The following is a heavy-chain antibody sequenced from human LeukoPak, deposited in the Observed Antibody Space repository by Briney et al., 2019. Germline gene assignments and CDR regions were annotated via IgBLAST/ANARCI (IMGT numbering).Heavy chain of an antibody. CDR2: INHSGST. CDR3: ARGRGGSGRLRWYFAL. Sequence: SETLSLTCAVYGGSFSGYYWSWIRQPPGKGLEWIGEINHSGSTNYNPSLKSRVTISVDTSKNQFCLKLSSVTAADTAVYYCARGRGGSGRLRWYFALWGRGTLVTVSS. J-gene: IGHJ2*01. D-gene: IGHD6-19*01. V-gene: IGHV4-34*01. CDR1: GGSFSGYY.